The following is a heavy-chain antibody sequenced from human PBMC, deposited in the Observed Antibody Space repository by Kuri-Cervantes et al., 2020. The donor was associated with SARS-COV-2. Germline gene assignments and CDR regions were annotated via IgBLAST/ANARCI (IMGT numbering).Heavy chain of an antibody. CDR1: ETTFPNYD. D-gene: IGHD5-24*01. CDR2: VKTNSGNT. Sequence: ASVKVSCKAPETTFPNYDINWARQATGQGLEWMGMVKTNSGNTLYAQIFQGRVTMTRDTSISTVYMELSSLRSEDTAVYYCARGGRGDGYNYAFDLWGQGTMVTVSS. J-gene: IGHJ3*01. V-gene: IGHV1-8*01. CDR3: ARGGRGDGYNYAFDL.